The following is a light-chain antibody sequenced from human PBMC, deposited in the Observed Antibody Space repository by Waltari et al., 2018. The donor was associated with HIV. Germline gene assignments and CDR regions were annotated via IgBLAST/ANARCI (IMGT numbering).Light chain of an antibody. J-gene: IGKJ1*01. CDR3: QQSYSTPWT. V-gene: IGKV1-39*01. Sequence: DMQMTQSPSSLSASVGDRVTITCRASQSISNYLNWHQQKPGKAPKLLIYTASSLQSGVPSRFSGSGSGTDFTLTISSLQPEDIATYYCQQSYSTPWTFGQGTKVEIK. CDR2: TAS. CDR1: QSISNY.